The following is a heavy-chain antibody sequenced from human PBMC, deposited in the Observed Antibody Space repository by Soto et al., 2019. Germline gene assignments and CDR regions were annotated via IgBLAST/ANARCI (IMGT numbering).Heavy chain of an antibody. Sequence: EVQLVESGGGLVQPGGSLRLSCAASGFTFSSYSMNWVRQAPGKGLEWISYISSSGSSISYTDSVKGRFTISRDNAKNSLYLQMNSLGAEDAAVYYCARSRYNDYWGQGTLVTVS. CDR3: ARSRYNDY. D-gene: IGHD1-1*01. J-gene: IGHJ4*02. V-gene: IGHV3-48*01. CDR1: GFTFSSYS. CDR2: ISSSGSSI.